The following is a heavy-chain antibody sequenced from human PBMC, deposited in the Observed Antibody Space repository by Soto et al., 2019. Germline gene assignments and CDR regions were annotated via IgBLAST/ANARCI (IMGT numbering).Heavy chain of an antibody. Sequence: EVQLLESGGGLVQPGGSLRLSCAASGFTFSSYAMTWVRQAPGKGLEWVSAINTGGGSTYYADSVKGRFTISRDNSKNTLYLQMNSLRAEDTAVYYCAKLGTNYSFDYWGQGTLVTVSS. V-gene: IGHV3-23*01. CDR3: AKLGTNYSFDY. CDR2: INTGGGST. J-gene: IGHJ4*02. CDR1: GFTFSSYA.